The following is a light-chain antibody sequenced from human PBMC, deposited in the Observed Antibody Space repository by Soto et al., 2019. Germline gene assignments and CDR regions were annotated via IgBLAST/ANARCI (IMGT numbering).Light chain of an antibody. CDR1: QSVSSSY. Sequence: EIVLTQSPGTLSLSPGERATLSCRASQSVSSSYLAWYQQKPGQAPRLLIYGASTRATGLPARFTGSGSGTDFTLTIDGLEPEDFAVYYCQQYTQSLWTFGQGTKVDIK. V-gene: IGKV3-20*01. CDR3: QQYTQSLWT. CDR2: GAS. J-gene: IGKJ1*01.